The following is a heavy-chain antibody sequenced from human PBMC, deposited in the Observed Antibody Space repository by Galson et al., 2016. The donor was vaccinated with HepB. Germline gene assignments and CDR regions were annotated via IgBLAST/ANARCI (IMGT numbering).Heavy chain of an antibody. Sequence: SLRLSCAVSGFTFDDYAMHWVRQAPGKGLEWVSGISWNSDRIDYADSVKGRFTISRDNAKTSLYLQMNRLRHEDTALYYRAKNIQGYCSSCVVFDMWGQGTMVTFAS. CDR2: ISWNSDRI. D-gene: IGHD2-2*01. CDR3: AKNIQGYCSSCVVFDM. J-gene: IGHJ3*02. V-gene: IGHV3-9*01. CDR1: GFTFDDYA.